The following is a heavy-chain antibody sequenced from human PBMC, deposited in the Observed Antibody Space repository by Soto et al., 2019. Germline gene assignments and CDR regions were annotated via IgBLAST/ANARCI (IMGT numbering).Heavy chain of an antibody. CDR3: ARGPDPYGDYPGYYYYMDV. CDR1: GYTFTSYD. D-gene: IGHD4-17*01. CDR2: MNPNSGNT. J-gene: IGHJ6*03. Sequence: ASVKVSCKASGYTFTSYDINWVRQATGQGLEWMGWMNPNSGNTGYAQKFQGRVTMTRNTSISTAYMELSSLRSEDTAVYYCARGPDPYGDYPGYYYYMDVWGKGTTVTVSS. V-gene: IGHV1-8*01.